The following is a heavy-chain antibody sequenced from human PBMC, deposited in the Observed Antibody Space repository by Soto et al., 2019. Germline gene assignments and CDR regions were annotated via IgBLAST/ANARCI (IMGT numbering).Heavy chain of an antibody. Sequence: VSCKASGYTFSNYAVHWVRQAPGQRLEWMGWINAGNGNTRYSQKFQGRVTISRDTSARTVYMELNGLRSEDTAVYFCARGHLAVVPVASWFYYMDVWGNGTTVTVS. J-gene: IGHJ6*03. CDR2: INAGNGNT. D-gene: IGHD2-2*01. V-gene: IGHV1-3*01. CDR3: ARGHLAVVPVASWFYYMDV. CDR1: GYTFSNYA.